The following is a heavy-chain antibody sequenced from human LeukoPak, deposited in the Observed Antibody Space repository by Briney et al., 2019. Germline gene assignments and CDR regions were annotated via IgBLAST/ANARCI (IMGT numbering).Heavy chain of an antibody. Sequence: PGGSLRLSCAASGFTFSDYYMSWIRQAPGKGLEWVSYISSSGSNIYYADSVKGRFTISRDNAKNSLYLQMNSLRAEDTAVYYCARDIVATIESLSDWETIDYWGQGTLVTVSS. D-gene: IGHD5-12*01. CDR2: ISSSGSNI. CDR1: GFTFSDYY. V-gene: IGHV3-11*04. J-gene: IGHJ4*02. CDR3: ARDIVATIESLSDWETIDY.